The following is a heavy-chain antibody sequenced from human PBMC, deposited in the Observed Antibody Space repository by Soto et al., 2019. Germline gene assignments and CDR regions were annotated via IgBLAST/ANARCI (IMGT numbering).Heavy chain of an antibody. CDR1: GGSISSNY. J-gene: IGHJ4*02. Sequence: SETLSLTCTVSGGSISSNYWSWIRQPPGKGLEWIAYISYSGDTNYNPSLKSRVTISIDTSKNQFSLKLNSVTAADTAVYYCARHSIMIRGVTTTSFDYWGQGTLVTVSS. CDR3: ARHSIMIRGVTTTSFDY. D-gene: IGHD3-10*01. CDR2: ISYSGDT. V-gene: IGHV4-59*08.